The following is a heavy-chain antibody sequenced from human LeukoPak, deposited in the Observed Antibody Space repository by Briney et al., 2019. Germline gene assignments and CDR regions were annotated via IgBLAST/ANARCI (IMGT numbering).Heavy chain of an antibody. D-gene: IGHD1-1*01. CDR1: GYSFTNYW. V-gene: IGHV5-51*01. CDR2: IYPGDSDT. Sequence: GESLKISCKGSGYSFTNYWIGWVRQMPGKGLEWMGIIYPGDSDTRYRPSFQGQVTISADKSITTAYLQWSSLKASDTAMYYCARRAWNWNEFTPKYYFDYWGQGTLVTVSS. J-gene: IGHJ4*02. CDR3: ARRAWNWNEFTPKYYFDY.